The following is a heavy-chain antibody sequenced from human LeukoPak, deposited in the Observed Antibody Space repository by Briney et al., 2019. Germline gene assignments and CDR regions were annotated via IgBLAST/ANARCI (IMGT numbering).Heavy chain of an antibody. CDR1: GFTFDDYA. J-gene: IGHJ4*02. CDR2: IKNDGTVK. D-gene: IGHD5-18*01. Sequence: GGSLRLSCAASGFTFDDYAMHWVRQAPGKGLEWVANIKNDGTVKNYVDSVKGRFTISRDNAKNSLYLQMNSLRAEDTGVYYCAKDSYSKGDYWGQGVLVTVSS. V-gene: IGHV3-7*01. CDR3: AKDSYSKGDY.